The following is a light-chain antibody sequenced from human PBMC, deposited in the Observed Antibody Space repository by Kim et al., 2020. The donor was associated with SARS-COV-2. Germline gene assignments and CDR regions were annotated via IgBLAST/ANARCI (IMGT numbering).Light chain of an antibody. J-gene: IGKJ5*01. CDR2: GTS. V-gene: IGKV1-27*01. CDR3: QNYNGALSIT. Sequence: DIQMTQSPSSLSASVGDRVTITCRASQGISNYLAWYQVKPGKIPQLLIYGTSTLQSGVPSRFSGSGSGTDFTLTITSLQPGDVATYYCQNYNGALSITFGQGTRLEIK. CDR1: QGISNY.